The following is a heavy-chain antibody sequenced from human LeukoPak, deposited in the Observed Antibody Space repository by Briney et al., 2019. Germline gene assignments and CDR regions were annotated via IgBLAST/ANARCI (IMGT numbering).Heavy chain of an antibody. Sequence: PSETLSLTCSVPGGSISPYYWSWIRQPPGQGLEWIGHIYYSGTTNYNPSLQSRVTISVATSKNQFSLKLSSVTAADTALYYGARDRAAAGGFDYWGQGTLVTVSS. CDR3: ARDRAAAGGFDY. CDR1: GGSISPYY. CDR2: IYYSGTT. V-gene: IGHV4-59*01. D-gene: IGHD6-13*01. J-gene: IGHJ4*02.